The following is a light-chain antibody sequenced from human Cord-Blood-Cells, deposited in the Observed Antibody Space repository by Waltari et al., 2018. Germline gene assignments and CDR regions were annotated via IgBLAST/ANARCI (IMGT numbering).Light chain of an antibody. CDR1: KLGDQY. J-gene: IGLJ2*01. V-gene: IGLV3-1*01. Sequence: SYELTQLPSVSVSPGQTASLTCSGVKLGDQYACWYQQKPGQSPVLVIYQDSKRPSGIPERFSGSNSGNTATLTISGTQAMDEADYYCQAWDSSNVVFGGGTKLTVL. CDR2: QDS. CDR3: QAWDSSNVV.